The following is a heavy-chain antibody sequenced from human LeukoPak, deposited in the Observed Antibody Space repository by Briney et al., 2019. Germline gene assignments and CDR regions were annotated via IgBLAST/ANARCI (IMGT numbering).Heavy chain of an antibody. CDR1: GFTFKYFA. CDR3: VRERFNNDYEA. J-gene: IGHJ5*02. V-gene: IGHV3-23*01. D-gene: IGHD3-22*01. Sequence: PGGSLRLSCAASGFTFKYFAMSWVRQAPGKGLEWVSSITNSGDNTFYSDSVKGRFTISRDNSRNTLDLQMNSLRVEDTAVYYCVRERFNNDYEAWGQGILVTVSS. CDR2: ITNSGDNT.